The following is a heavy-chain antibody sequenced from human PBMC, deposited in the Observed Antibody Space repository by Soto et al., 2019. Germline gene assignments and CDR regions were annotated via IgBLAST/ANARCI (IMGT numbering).Heavy chain of an antibody. D-gene: IGHD2-2*01. CDR2: ISGSGGST. J-gene: IGHJ3*02. CDR3: AKYPIVVVPASDAFDI. Sequence: GGSLRLSCAASGFTFSSYAMSWVRQAPGKGLEWVSAISGSGGSTYYADSVKGRFTISRDNSKNTLYLQMNSLRAEDTAVYYCAKYPIVVVPASDAFDIWGQGTMVTVSS. CDR1: GFTFSSYA. V-gene: IGHV3-23*01.